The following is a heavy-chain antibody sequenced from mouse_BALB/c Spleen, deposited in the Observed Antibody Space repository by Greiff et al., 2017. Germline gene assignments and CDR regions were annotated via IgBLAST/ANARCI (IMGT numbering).Heavy chain of an antibody. Sequence: QVQLQQSGAELAKPGASVKMSCKASGYTFTSYWMHWVKQRPGQGLEWIGYINPSTGYTEYNQKSKDKATLTADKSSSTAYMQLSSLTSEDSAVYYCARKGGSSLYYAMDYWGQGTSVTVSS. CDR1: GYTFTSYW. CDR3: ARKGGSSLYYAMDY. CDR2: INPSTGYT. J-gene: IGHJ4*01. D-gene: IGHD1-1*01. V-gene: IGHV1-7*01.